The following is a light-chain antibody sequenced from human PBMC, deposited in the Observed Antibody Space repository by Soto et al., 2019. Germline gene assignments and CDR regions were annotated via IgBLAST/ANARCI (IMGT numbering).Light chain of an antibody. V-gene: IGKV1-5*01. J-gene: IGKJ2*01. CDR2: DAS. CDR3: KQYNSYLYT. Sequence: DIQMTQSPSTLSASVGDRVTITCRASQSISSWLAWYQQKPGKAPKLLIYDASSLESGVQSRFSGSGSGTEFTLTISSLQPDDFATYYCKQYNSYLYTVGQGTKLEIK. CDR1: QSISSW.